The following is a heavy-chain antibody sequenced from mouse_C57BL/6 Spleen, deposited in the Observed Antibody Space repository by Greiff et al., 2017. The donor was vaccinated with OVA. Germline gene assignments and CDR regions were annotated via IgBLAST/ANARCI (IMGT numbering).Heavy chain of an antibody. CDR2: INPSTGGT. CDR3: ARLRSYYEMDY. CDR1: GYSFTGYY. V-gene: IGHV1-42*01. J-gene: IGHJ4*01. Sequence: VQLQQSGPELVKPGASVKISCKASGYSFTGYYMNWVKQSPEKSLEWIGEINPSTGGTTYNQKFKAKATLTVDKSSSTAYMQLNSLTSEDSAVYYCARLRSYYEMDYWGQGTSVTVSS.